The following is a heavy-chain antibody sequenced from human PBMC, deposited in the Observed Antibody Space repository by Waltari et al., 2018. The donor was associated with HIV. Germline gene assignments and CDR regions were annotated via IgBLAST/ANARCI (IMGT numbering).Heavy chain of an antibody. CDR2: IGGRGTYI. J-gene: IGHJ4*02. V-gene: IGHV3-21*01. CDR1: GSTFSSHS. CDR3: AREIMLGTPFFDY. Sequence: EVQLVASGGGLVRPGGSLGLTCSTFGSTFSSHSMNLVRQAHGRGLEWLSSIGGRGTYIYYADSMKGRFTVSRDNAKSSLYLQLNSLRAEDTAVYYCAREIMLGTPFFDYWGRGTLVTVSS. D-gene: IGHD3-16*01.